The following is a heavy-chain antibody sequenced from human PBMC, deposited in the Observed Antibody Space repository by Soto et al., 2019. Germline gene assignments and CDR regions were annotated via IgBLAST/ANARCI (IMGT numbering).Heavy chain of an antibody. Sequence: GASVKVSCKTSGYTFTDYGMSWMRQARGQGLEWMGWISDYSGNTKYARQFQGRLILTTDRSTNEASMELRSLTSDDTGVYFCARDLLSGSGTHYQHWGQGTQVTVSS. CDR3: ARDLLSGSGTHYQH. CDR2: ISDYSGNT. D-gene: IGHD3-10*01. CDR1: GYTFTDYG. V-gene: IGHV1-18*01. J-gene: IGHJ4*02.